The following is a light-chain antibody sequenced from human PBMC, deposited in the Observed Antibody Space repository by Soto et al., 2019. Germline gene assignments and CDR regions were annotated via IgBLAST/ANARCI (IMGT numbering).Light chain of an antibody. Sequence: EIVFTQSPATLSLSPGERATLSCRASQSVSSFLAWYQQKPGQAPRLLIYDASNRATGIPARFSGSGSGTDFTLTISSLQPEDFAAYYCQQSSRFPLTFGPGTKVDIX. CDR3: QQSSRFPLT. V-gene: IGKV3-11*01. J-gene: IGKJ3*01. CDR2: DAS. CDR1: QSVSSF.